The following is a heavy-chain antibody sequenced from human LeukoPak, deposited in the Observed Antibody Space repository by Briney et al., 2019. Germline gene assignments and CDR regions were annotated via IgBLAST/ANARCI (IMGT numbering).Heavy chain of an antibody. V-gene: IGHV4-59*12. CDR2: IYYSGST. CDR1: GGSISSYY. J-gene: IGHJ5*02. CDR3: ARDREYGSGSYYKGFSWFDP. D-gene: IGHD3-10*01. Sequence: PSETLSLTCTVSGGSISSYYWSWIRQPPGKGLEWIGYIYYSGSTNYNPSLKSRVTMSVDTSKNQFSLKLSSVTAADTAVYYCARDREYGSGSYYKGFSWFDPWGQGTLVTVSS.